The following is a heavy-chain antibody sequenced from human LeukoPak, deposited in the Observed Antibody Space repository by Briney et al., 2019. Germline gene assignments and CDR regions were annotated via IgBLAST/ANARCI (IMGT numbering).Heavy chain of an antibody. V-gene: IGHV3-9*01. D-gene: IGHD2-2*01. CDR3: AKSRGIVVVGDAVDI. J-gene: IGHJ3*02. CDR1: GFTFDDYA. CDR2: ISWNSGSI. Sequence: GGSLRLSCAASGFTFDDYAMHWVRQVPGKGLEWVSGISWNSGSIGYADSVKGRFTISRDNAKNPLYLQMNSLRAEDTALYYCAKSRGIVVVGDAVDIWGQGTMVTVSS.